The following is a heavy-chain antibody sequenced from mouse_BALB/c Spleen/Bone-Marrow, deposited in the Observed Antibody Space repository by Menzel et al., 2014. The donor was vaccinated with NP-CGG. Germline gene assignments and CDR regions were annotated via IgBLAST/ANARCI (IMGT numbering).Heavy chain of an antibody. CDR3: ARKLRLYAMDY. Sequence: VQLQQSGAELVKPGASVKLSCTASSFNIKDTYMHWVKQRPEQGLEWIGRIEPANDNARNDPKFQGKATITADTSSNTAYLQLSSLTSEDTAVYYCARKLRLYAMDYWGQGTSVTVSS. V-gene: IGHV14-3*02. J-gene: IGHJ4*01. CDR2: IEPANDNA. CDR1: SFNIKDTY. D-gene: IGHD1-1*01.